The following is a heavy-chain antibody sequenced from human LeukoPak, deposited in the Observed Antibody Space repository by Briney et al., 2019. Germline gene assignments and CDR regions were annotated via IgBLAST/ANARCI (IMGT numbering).Heavy chain of an antibody. CDR1: GYTFTSYD. CDR3: ARAPEWGKANYYYYMDV. D-gene: IGHD1-26*01. CDR2: MNPNSGNT. V-gene: IGHV1-8*01. J-gene: IGHJ6*03. Sequence: ASVKVSCKASGYTFTSYDINWVRQATGQGLEWMGWMNPNSGNTGYAQKFQGRVTMTRNTSISTAYMELSSLRSEDTAVYYCARAPEWGKANYYYYMDVWGEGTTVTVSS.